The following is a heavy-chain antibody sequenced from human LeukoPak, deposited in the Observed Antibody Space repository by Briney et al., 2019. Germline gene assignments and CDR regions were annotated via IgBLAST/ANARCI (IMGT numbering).Heavy chain of an antibody. D-gene: IGHD2-2*01. Sequence: SETLSLTCTVSGGSISSGSYYWSWIRQPAGKGLEWIGRIYTSGSTNYNPSLKSRVTISVDTSKNQFSLKLSSVTAADTAVYYCARDWVVPAATPFYYYYYYMDVWGKGTTVTVSS. J-gene: IGHJ6*03. CDR2: IYTSGST. CDR3: ARDWVVPAATPFYYYYYYMDV. CDR1: GGSISSGSYY. V-gene: IGHV4-61*02.